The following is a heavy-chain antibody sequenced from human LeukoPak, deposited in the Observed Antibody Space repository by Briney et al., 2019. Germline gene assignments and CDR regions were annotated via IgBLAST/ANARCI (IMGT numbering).Heavy chain of an antibody. CDR1: GGTFSSYA. Sequence: SVKVSCKASGGTFSSYAISWVRQPPGRGLEWMGGIIPIFGTANYAQKFQGRVTITADGSTSTAYMELSSLRSEDTAVYYCAREVDYDILTGQNWFDPWGQGTLVTVSS. CDR2: IIPIFGTA. V-gene: IGHV1-69*13. J-gene: IGHJ5*02. D-gene: IGHD3-9*01. CDR3: AREVDYDILTGQNWFDP.